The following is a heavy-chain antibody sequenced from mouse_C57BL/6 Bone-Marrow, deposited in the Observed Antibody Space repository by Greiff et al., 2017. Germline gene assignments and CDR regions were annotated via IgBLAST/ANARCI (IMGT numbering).Heavy chain of an antibody. CDR1: GFTFTDYY. Sequence: DVQLVESGGGLVQPGGSLSLSCAASGFTFTDYYMSWVRQPPGKALEWLGFIRNKANGYTTEYSASVKGRFTISRDNSQSILYLQMNALRAEDSATYYCAREEIYYGSFDYWGQGTTLTVSS. J-gene: IGHJ2*01. CDR2: IRNKANGYTT. V-gene: IGHV7-3*01. CDR3: AREEIYYGSFDY. D-gene: IGHD1-1*01.